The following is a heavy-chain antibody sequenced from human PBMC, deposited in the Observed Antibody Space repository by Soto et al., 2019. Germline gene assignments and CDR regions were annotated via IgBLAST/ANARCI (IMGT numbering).Heavy chain of an antibody. CDR2: IYYSGST. Sequence: DTLSLTCTVSGGSISSYYRSWIRQPPGKGLEWIGYIYYSGSTNYNPSLKSRVTISVDTSKNQFSLKLSSVTAADTAVYYCARGSNQFYYYYYGMDVWGQGTTVTVSS. D-gene: IGHD4-4*01. CDR3: ARGSNQFYYYYYGMDV. V-gene: IGHV4-59*01. CDR1: GGSISSYY. J-gene: IGHJ6*02.